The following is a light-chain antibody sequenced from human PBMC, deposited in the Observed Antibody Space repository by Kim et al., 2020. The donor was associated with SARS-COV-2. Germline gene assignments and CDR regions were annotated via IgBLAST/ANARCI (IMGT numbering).Light chain of an antibody. CDR2: AAS. CDR3: QKYNTAPLT. CDR1: QGISNS. Sequence: DIQMTQSPSSLSASVGDRVTITCRASQGISNSLAWYQQKPGKVPKLLIYAASTLQSGVPFRFSGSGSGTDFTLTISSLQPEDVATYYCQKYNTAPLTFAEGPRWISN. V-gene: IGKV1-27*01. J-gene: IGKJ4*01.